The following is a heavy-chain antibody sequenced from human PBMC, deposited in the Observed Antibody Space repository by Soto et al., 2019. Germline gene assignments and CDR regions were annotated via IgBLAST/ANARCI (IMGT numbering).Heavy chain of an antibody. CDR1: GFNLHDHA. CDR3: ARDISRQITTIDY. CDR2: ISANGGFV. V-gene: IGHV3-9*01. Sequence: EVQLVESGGGLVEPCRSLRLSWAASGFNLHDHAMNWVRLLPGEGLEWVSGISANGGFVGYANSGKGRFTISRHDAKNSLFLQVTSLRREDTDVYFCARDISRQITTIDYWGKGTLVTVSS. J-gene: IGHJ4*02. D-gene: IGHD1-20*01.